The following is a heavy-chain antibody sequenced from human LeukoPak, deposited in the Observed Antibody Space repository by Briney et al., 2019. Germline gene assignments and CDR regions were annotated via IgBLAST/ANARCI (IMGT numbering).Heavy chain of an antibody. V-gene: IGHV3-64D*09. CDR2: ISSNGGST. CDR1: GFTFSSYA. D-gene: IGHD6-13*01. CDR3: VKELSNSWYYGYFHH. J-gene: IGHJ1*01. Sequence: PGGSLRLSCSASGFTFSSYAMHWVRQAPGKGLEYVSGISSNGGSTYYADSVKGRFTISRDNSKNTLYLQMSSLRAEDTAVYYCVKELSNSWYYGYFHHWGQGTLVTVSS.